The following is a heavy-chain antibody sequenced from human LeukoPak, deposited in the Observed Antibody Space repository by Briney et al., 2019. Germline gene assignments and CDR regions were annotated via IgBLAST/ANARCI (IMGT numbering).Heavy chain of an antibody. D-gene: IGHD3-22*01. CDR2: IYYSGSA. V-gene: IGHV4-39*01. CDR1: VGSISSRSYY. J-gene: IGHJ4*02. Sequence: PSETLSLTCSVSVGSISSRSYYWGWIRQPPGKGLEWIGSIYYSGSAYYNPSLKSRVTISADTSKSHFSLKLSSVTAADTAVYYCARQVNGAPPDYYDSSGYYYYFDYWGQGTLVTVSS. CDR3: ARQVNGAPPDYYDSSGYYYYFDY.